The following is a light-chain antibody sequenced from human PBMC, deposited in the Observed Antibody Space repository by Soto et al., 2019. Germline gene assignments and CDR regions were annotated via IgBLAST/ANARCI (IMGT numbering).Light chain of an antibody. V-gene: IGLV2-8*01. CDR1: SSDIGAFNS. CDR2: DIT. CDR3: SSHAGRNSLMV. J-gene: IGLJ2*01. Sequence: QSALTQPPSASGSPGQSVTISCTGTSSDIGAFNSISWYQQYPGKAPKLIIFDITQRPSGVPDRFSGSKSANTASLTVSGLQDEDEADYHCSSHAGRNSLMVFGGGTKLTVL.